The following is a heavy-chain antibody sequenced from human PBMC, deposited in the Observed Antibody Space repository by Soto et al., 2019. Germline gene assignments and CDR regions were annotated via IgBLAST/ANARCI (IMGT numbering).Heavy chain of an antibody. Sequence: QVQLVQSGAEVKKPGSSVKVSCKASGGTFSSYTISWVRQAPGQGLEWMGRIIPILGIANYAQKFQGRVTIPADKSTSTAYMELSSLRSEETAVYYCARERVVVTAPTGGMDVWGQGTTVTVSS. V-gene: IGHV1-69*08. CDR3: ARERVVVTAPTGGMDV. CDR1: GGTFSSYT. D-gene: IGHD2-21*02. J-gene: IGHJ6*02. CDR2: IIPILGIA.